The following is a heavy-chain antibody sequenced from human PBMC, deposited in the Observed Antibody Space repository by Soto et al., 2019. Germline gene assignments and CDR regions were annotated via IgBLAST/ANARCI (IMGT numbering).Heavy chain of an antibody. J-gene: IGHJ6*02. CDR1: GFTFSSYA. CDR3: AAEYCSSNSCSGYYYYYGMDV. CDR2: ISGSGGNT. Sequence: EVQLLESGGGLVQPGGSLRLSCAASGFTFSSYAMSWVRQAPGRGLEWVSAISGSGGNTYYADSVKGRFTISRDNSKNTLYLQMNSLRAEYTAVYYCAAEYCSSNSCSGYYYYYGMDVWGQGTTVTVSS. D-gene: IGHD2-2*01. V-gene: IGHV3-23*01.